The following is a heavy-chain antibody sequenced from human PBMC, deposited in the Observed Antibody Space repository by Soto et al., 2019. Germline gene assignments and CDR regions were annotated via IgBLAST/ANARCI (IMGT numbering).Heavy chain of an antibody. Sequence: GSLRLSCAASGFTFSSYWMHWVRQAPXKGLAWVSRINSDGSSTSYADSVKGRFTISRDNAKNTLYLQMNSLRAEDTAVYYCARCSPYDFWSGPRSYYGMDVWGQGTTVTVSS. V-gene: IGHV3-74*01. D-gene: IGHD3-3*01. CDR2: INSDGSST. CDR1: GFTFSSYW. CDR3: ARCSPYDFWSGPRSYYGMDV. J-gene: IGHJ6*02.